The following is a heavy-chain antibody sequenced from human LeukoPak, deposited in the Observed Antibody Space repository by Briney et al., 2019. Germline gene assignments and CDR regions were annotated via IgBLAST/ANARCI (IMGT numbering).Heavy chain of an antibody. J-gene: IGHJ4*02. CDR3: AKDRGSGYHYFDY. Sequence: PGGSLRLSCAASGXSFSSYAMSWVRQAPGRGLEWVPVISTSGESAYYADSVKGRFTISRDNSKNTLYLQMNSLRAEDTAVYYCAKDRGSGYHYFDYWGQGTLVTASS. V-gene: IGHV3-23*01. CDR2: ISTSGESA. D-gene: IGHD3-22*01. CDR1: GXSFSSYA.